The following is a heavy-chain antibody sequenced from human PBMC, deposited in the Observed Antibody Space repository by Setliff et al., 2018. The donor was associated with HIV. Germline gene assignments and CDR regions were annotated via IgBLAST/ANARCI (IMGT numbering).Heavy chain of an antibody. CDR1: GDSISTGSNY. D-gene: IGHD6-19*01. V-gene: IGHV4-61*09. J-gene: IGHJ4*02. CDR2: IYTRGST. Sequence: PSETLSLTCSVSGDSISTGSNYWTWIRQPAGKGLEWIGHIYTRGSTNYRPSLRSRVTISFDTSRNQVSLRLNSVTAADAAVYYCAREISREYSSGDYGGDFGYWGQGTLVTVSS. CDR3: AREISREYSSGDYGGDFGY.